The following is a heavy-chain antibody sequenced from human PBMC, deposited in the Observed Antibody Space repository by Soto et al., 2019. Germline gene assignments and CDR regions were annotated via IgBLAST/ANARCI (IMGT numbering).Heavy chain of an antibody. CDR2: IIPIFGTA. Sequence: VKVSCKASGGTFSSYAISWVRQAPGQGLEWMGGIIPIFGTANYAQKFQGRVTITADKSTSTAYMELSSLRSEDTAVYYCAGGGFGERVYYYFYGMDVWGQGTTVTVSS. J-gene: IGHJ6*02. V-gene: IGHV1-69*13. CDR3: AGGGFGERVYYYFYGMDV. CDR1: GGTFSSYA. D-gene: IGHD3-10*01.